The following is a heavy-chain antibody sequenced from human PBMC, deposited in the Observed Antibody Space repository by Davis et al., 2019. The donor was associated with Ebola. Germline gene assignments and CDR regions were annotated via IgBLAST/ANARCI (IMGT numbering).Heavy chain of an antibody. CDR2: ISYDGSNK. CDR3: ARDSGGRGYSYGSYYYGMDV. CDR1: GFTFSSYA. V-gene: IGHV3-30-3*01. D-gene: IGHD5-18*01. Sequence: PGGSLRLSCAASGFTFSSYAMHWVRQAPGKGLEWVAVISYDGSNKYYADSVKGRFTISRDNSKNTLYLQMNSLRAEDTAVYYCARDSGGRGYSYGSYYYGMDVWGQGTTVTVSS. J-gene: IGHJ6*02.